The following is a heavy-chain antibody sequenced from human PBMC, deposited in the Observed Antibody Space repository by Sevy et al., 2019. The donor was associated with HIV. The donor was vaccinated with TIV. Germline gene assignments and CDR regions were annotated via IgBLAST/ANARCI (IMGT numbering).Heavy chain of an antibody. CDR1: GFAFNDYS. Sequence: GGSLRLSCTASGFAFNDYSMSWIRQAPGKGLEWVATLSFACGEINYADSVKGRFTISRDNSKNSFYLQMDNLRVEDTALYYCAREGCTRPHDYWGQGTRVTVSS. V-gene: IGHV3-23*01. J-gene: IGHJ4*02. CDR2: LSFACGEI. D-gene: IGHD2-8*01. CDR3: AREGCTRPHDY.